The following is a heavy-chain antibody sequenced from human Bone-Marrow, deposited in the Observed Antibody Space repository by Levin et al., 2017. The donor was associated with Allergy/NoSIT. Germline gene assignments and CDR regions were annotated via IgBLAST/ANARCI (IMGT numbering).Heavy chain of an antibody. CDR1: GGTFSSYA. Sequence: SVKVSCKASGGTFSSYAISWVRQAPGQGLEWMGGIIPIFGTANYAQKFQGRVTITADESTSTAYMELSSLRSEDTAVYYCARPFGIVGNWYFDLWGRGTLVTVSS. D-gene: IGHD1-26*01. J-gene: IGHJ2*01. CDR3: ARPFGIVGNWYFDL. CDR2: IIPIFGTA. V-gene: IGHV1-69*13.